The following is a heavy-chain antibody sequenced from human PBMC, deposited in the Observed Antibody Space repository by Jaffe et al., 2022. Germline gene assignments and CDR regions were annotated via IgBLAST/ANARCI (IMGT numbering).Heavy chain of an antibody. CDR2: IKQDGSEK. D-gene: IGHD3-3*01. V-gene: IGHV3-7*01. J-gene: IGHJ4*02. CDR1: GFTFSSYW. Sequence: EVQLVESGGGLVQPGGSLRLSCAASGFTFSSYWMSWVRQAPGKGLEWVANIKQDGSEKYYVDSVKGRFTISRDNAKNSLYLQMNSLRAEDTAVYYCARDNDERIWSGYQSFDYWGQGTLVTVSS. CDR3: ARDNDERIWSGYQSFDY.